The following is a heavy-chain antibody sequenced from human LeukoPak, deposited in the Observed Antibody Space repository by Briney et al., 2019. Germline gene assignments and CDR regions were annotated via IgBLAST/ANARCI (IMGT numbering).Heavy chain of an antibody. CDR3: AKDSWQWLVRSFDY. Sequence: GGSLRLSCAASGFSFSSYAMSWVRQAPGKGLEWVSGISDSGDSTHYADSVKGRFTISRDNSKKTLYLQMNSLRAEDTAVYYCAKDSWQWLVRSFDYWGQGTLVTVSS. CDR2: ISDSGDST. D-gene: IGHD6-19*01. J-gene: IGHJ4*02. V-gene: IGHV3-23*01. CDR1: GFSFSSYA.